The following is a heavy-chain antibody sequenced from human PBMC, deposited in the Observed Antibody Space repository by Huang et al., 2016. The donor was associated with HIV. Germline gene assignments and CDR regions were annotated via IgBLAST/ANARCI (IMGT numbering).Heavy chain of an antibody. V-gene: IGHV3-74*01. J-gene: IGHJ4*02. D-gene: IGHD3-22*01. CDR2: INSDGSSS. CDR1: GFTFSSYW. Sequence: EVQLVESGGGLVQPGGSLRLSCAASGFTFSSYWMHWVRQAPGTGWVGVSRINSDGSSSGYADSVKGRFTISRDNAKNTLYLQMNSLRAEDTAVYYCVRDPRIQSWLNYFDYWGQGTLVSVSS. CDR3: VRDPRIQSWLNYFDY.